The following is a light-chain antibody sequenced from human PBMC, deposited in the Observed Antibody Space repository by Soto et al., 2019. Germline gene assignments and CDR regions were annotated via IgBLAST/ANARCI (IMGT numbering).Light chain of an antibody. J-gene: IGLJ3*02. CDR2: YTD. CDR3: AAWDDSLKGPV. Sequence: QSVLTQPPSASGTPGQRVTISCSGSTSNIGGNTVNWYQHVPGTAPKLLIYYTDQRPSRVPDRFSGSKSGTSAPLAISGLQSGDEAHYYCAAWDDSLKGPVFGGGTKLTVL. CDR1: TSNIGGNT. V-gene: IGLV1-44*01.